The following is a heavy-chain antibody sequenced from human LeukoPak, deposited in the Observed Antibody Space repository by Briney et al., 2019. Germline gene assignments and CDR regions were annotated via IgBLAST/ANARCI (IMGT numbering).Heavy chain of an antibody. D-gene: IGHD3-22*01. CDR1: GFTFRNYA. V-gene: IGHV3-23*01. Sequence: GGSLRLSCAASGFTFRNYAMSWVRQSPGKGLEWVSSISGTGESTYDADSVKGRFTISRDNSKNTLFLQMNSLRADDSALYYCAKDVRVYYYDSSAYPDGFDIWGQGTMVTVSS. J-gene: IGHJ3*02. CDR2: ISGTGEST. CDR3: AKDVRVYYYDSSAYPDGFDI.